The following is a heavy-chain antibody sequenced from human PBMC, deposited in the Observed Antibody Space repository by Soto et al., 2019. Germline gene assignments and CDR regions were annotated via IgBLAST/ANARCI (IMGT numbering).Heavy chain of an antibody. CDR1: GGTFSSYA. Sequence: GASVKVSCKASGGTFSSYAISWVRQAPGQGLEWMGGIIPIFGTANYAQKFQGRVTITADESTSTAYMELSSLRSEDTAVYYCARVGGGRLAARPTGFYYYYGMDVWGQGTTVTVSS. J-gene: IGHJ6*02. CDR2: IIPIFGTA. CDR3: ARVGGGRLAARPTGFYYYYGMDV. V-gene: IGHV1-69*13. D-gene: IGHD6-6*01.